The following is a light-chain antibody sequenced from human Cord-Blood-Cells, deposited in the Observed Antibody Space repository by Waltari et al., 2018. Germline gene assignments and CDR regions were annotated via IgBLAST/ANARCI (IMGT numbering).Light chain of an antibody. CDR2: EVS. V-gene: IGLV2-11*01. CDR3: CSYAGSYTLNVV. Sequence: QSALTQPRSVSGSPGQSVTISCTGTSSDVGGYNYVSWYQQNTGKAPKLMIYEVSKRPSGCPVRFAGSNSGNTASLTISGLQAEDEADFYCCSYAGSYTLNVVFGGGTKLTVL. CDR1: SSDVGGYNY. J-gene: IGLJ2*01.